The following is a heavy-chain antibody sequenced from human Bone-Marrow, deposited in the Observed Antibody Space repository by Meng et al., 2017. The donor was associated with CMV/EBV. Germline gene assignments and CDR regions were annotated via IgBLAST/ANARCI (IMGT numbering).Heavy chain of an antibody. CDR2: IIPIFGTA. J-gene: IGHJ6*02. CDR1: GGTFSSYA. Sequence: SVKVSCKASGGTFSSYAISWVRQAPGQGLEWMGGIIPIFGTANYAQKFRGRVTITTDESTSTAYMELSSLRSEDTAVYYCASLPRHRYYYYYGMDVWGQGTTVTVSS. CDR3: ASLPRHRYYYYYGMDV. V-gene: IGHV1-69*05.